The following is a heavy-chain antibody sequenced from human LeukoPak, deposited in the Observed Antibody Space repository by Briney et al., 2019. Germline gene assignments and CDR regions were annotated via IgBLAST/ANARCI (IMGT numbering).Heavy chain of an antibody. CDR1: GFTFSSYG. D-gene: IGHD1-26*01. CDR3: AKDPPVGASPDY. CDR2: IRYDGSNK. Sequence: GGSLRLSCAASGFTFSSYGMHWVRQAPGKGLEWVAFIRYDGSNKHYADSVKGRFTISRDNSKNTLYLQMNSLRAEDTAVYYCAKDPPVGASPDYWGQGTLVTVSS. J-gene: IGHJ4*02. V-gene: IGHV3-30*02.